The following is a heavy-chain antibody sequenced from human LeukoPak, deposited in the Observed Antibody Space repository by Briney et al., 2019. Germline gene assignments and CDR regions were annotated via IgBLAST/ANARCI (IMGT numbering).Heavy chain of an antibody. CDR1: GFTLSDYY. CDR3: ARDRLTMVRGAMGY. CDR2: ISSTGYST. J-gene: IGHJ4*02. V-gene: IGHV3-11*01. Sequence: GGSLRLSCEASGFTLSDYYMYWIRQAPGKGLEWVSYISSTGYSTYYADSVKGRFTISRDNAKNSLNLQMHNLRVEDTAFYYCARDRLTMVRGAMGYWGQGTLVTVSS. D-gene: IGHD3-10*01.